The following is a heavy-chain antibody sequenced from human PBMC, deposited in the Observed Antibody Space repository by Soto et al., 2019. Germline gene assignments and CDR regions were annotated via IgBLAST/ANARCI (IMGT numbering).Heavy chain of an antibody. CDR2: IYYSGST. V-gene: IGHV4-30-4*01. J-gene: IGHJ5*02. Sequence: QVQLQESGPGLVKPSQTLSLTCTVSGGSISSGDYYWSWILQPPGKGLEWMGYIYYSGSTYYNPSLRSRVTISVDTSKNQFSLKLSSVTAADTAVYYCARTPDCSGGSCSSRDNWFDPWGQGTLVTVSS. D-gene: IGHD2-15*01. CDR1: GGSISSGDYY. CDR3: ARTPDCSGGSCSSRDNWFDP.